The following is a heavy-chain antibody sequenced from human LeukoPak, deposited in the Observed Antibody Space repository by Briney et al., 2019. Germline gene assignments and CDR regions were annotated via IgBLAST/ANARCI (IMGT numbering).Heavy chain of an antibody. CDR1: GYSFTSYW. CDR2: IYPGDSDT. J-gene: IGHJ4*02. Sequence: GESLKISCKGSGYSFTSYWIGWVRQMPGKGLEWMGIIYPGDSDTRYSPSFLGQVTISADKSISTAYLQWSSLKASDTAMYYCATGRSFSGSYWDYWGQGTLVTVSS. CDR3: ATGRSFSGSYWDY. D-gene: IGHD3-10*01. V-gene: IGHV5-51*01.